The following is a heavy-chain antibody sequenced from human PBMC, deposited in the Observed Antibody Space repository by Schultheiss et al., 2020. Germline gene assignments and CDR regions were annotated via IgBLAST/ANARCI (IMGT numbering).Heavy chain of an antibody. Sequence: GGSLRLSCAASGFSFSSYAMYWVRRAPGKGLEWVAVISYDGSNKYDVGSVKGRFTISRDNSKNTLYLQMNSLRAEDTAVYHCARGGLYYFGSGNYPNPFDYWGQGTLVTVSS. CDR3: ARGGLYYFGSGNYPNPFDY. J-gene: IGHJ4*02. CDR1: GFSFSSYA. CDR2: ISYDGSNK. D-gene: IGHD3-10*01. V-gene: IGHV3-30*04.